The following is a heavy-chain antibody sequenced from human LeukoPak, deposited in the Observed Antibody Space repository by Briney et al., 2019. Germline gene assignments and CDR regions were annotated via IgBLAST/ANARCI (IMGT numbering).Heavy chain of an antibody. CDR1: GGSISSYY. CDR3: ARGRYGDYERYFDY. CDR2: IYYSGST. J-gene: IGHJ4*02. V-gene: IGHV4-59*12. D-gene: IGHD4-17*01. Sequence: SETLSLTCTVSGGSISSYYWSWIRQPPGKGLEWIGYIYYSGSTNYNPSLKSRVTISVDTSKNQFSLKLSSVTAADTAVYSCARGRYGDYERYFDYWGQGTLVTVSS.